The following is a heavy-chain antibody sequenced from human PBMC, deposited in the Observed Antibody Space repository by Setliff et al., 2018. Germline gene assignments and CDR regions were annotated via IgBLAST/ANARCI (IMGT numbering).Heavy chain of an antibody. J-gene: IGHJ6*02. D-gene: IGHD1-1*01. Sequence: PSETLSLTCAVYGGSFSGYYWSWVRQPPGKGLEWIGEINHSGSTNYNPSLKSRVNLSVDTSKNQFSLKLKSVTAADTAVYFCGRDSQLMALGAVGVWGQGTAVTVSS. CDR2: INHSGST. CDR3: GRDSQLMALGAVGV. CDR1: GGSFSGYY. V-gene: IGHV4-34*01.